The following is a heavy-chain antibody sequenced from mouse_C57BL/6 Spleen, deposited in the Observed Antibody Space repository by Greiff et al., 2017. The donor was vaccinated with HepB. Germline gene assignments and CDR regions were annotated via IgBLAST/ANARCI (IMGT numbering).Heavy chain of an antibody. V-gene: IGHV5-6*01. D-gene: IGHD1-1*01. CDR2: ISSGGSYT. J-gene: IGHJ2*01. Sequence: EVKLVESGGDLVKPGGSLKLSCAASGFTFSSYGMSWVRQTPDKRLEWVATISSGGSYTYYPDSVKGRFTISRDNAKNTLYLQMSSLKSEDTAMYYCARQGYYGSSWDYFDYWGQGTTLTVSS. CDR3: ARQGYYGSSWDYFDY. CDR1: GFTFSSYG.